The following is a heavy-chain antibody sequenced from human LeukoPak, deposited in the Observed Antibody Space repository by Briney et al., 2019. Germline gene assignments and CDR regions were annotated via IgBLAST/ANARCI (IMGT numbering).Heavy chain of an antibody. CDR3: ARYINGGLDV. CDR1: AASIRTNH. Sequence: SEALSLTCSVSAASIRTNHWTWIRQPAGKGLEWIGRIYNSGNTSYNPSLKSRVTMSVDTSKNQFSLKLSSVTAADTAIYYCARYINGGLDVWGQGTTVTVSS. D-gene: IGHD2-8*01. J-gene: IGHJ6*02. CDR2: IYNSGNT. V-gene: IGHV4-4*07.